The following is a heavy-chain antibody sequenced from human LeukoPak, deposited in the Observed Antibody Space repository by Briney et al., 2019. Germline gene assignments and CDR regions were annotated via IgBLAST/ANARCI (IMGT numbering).Heavy chain of an antibody. D-gene: IGHD3-22*01. J-gene: IGHJ4*02. V-gene: IGHV3-48*04. CDR1: GFIFSSHS. CDR2: ISSSSGTI. CDR3: ASAPPLYYYDSSGYYPDY. Sequence: GGSLRLSCAAYGFIFSSHSMNWVRQAPGKGLEWVSYISSSSGTIYYADSLKGRFTISRDNAKNSLYLQMNNLSAEDTAVYYCASAPPLYYYDSSGYYPDYWGQGTLVTVSS.